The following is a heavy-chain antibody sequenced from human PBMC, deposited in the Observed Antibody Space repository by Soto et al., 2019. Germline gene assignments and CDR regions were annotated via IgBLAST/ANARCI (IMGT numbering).Heavy chain of an antibody. CDR1: GDTFTSYY. CDR3: ARSSGGNFGIIIEGSNWCDP. D-gene: IGHD3-3*01. CDR2: INPHGGST. Sequence: ASVKVSCKAPGDTFTSYYLNWVRQAPGQGLEWMGVINPHGGSTKYAQKFQGRITMTRDTSRSTVYMELSSLRSDDTAIYYCARSSGGNFGIIIEGSNWCDPWGQGTLVTVSS. J-gene: IGHJ5*02. V-gene: IGHV1-46*01.